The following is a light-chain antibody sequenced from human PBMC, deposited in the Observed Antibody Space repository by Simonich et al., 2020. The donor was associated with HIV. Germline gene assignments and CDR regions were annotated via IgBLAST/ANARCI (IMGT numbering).Light chain of an antibody. Sequence: DIQMTQSPSSLSASVGDRVTITCRASQSISSYLNWYQQKPGKAPKLLIYAASSLQSGVPSRCSGSGAGTDFTLTISSLQPEDFTTYYCQQTYNTPPWTFGQGTKVEIK. J-gene: IGKJ1*01. V-gene: IGKV1-39*01. CDR3: QQTYNTPPWT. CDR1: QSISSY. CDR2: AAS.